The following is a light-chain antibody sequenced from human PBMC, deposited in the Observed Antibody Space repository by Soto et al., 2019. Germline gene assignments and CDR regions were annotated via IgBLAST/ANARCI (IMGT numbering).Light chain of an antibody. J-gene: IGKJ2*01. CDR1: QSLLHSNGYNY. Sequence: DIVMTQSPLSLPVTPGEPASISCRSSQSLLHSNGYNYLDWYLQKPGQSPQLLIYLGSNRASGVPGRFSGSGSGTDFTLKNSSVEAEDVGVYYCMQALQTPYTFGQGTKLEIK. CDR3: MQALQTPYT. CDR2: LGS. V-gene: IGKV2-28*01.